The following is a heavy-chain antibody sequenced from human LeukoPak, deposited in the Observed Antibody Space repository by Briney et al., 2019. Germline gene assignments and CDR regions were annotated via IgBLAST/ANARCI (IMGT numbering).Heavy chain of an antibody. Sequence: GASVEVSCKASGYTFINYDINWVRQATGQGLEWMGWMSPDSGNTGYAQNFQGRVTLTRNTSISTAYMELSSLKSEDTAVYYCARNLYGSGTFENWGQGTLVTVSS. V-gene: IGHV1-8*01. CDR2: MSPDSGNT. D-gene: IGHD3-10*01. J-gene: IGHJ4*02. CDR3: ARNLYGSGTFEN. CDR1: GYTFINYD.